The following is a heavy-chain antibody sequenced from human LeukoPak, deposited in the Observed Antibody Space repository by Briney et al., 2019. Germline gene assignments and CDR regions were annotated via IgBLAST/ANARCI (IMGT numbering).Heavy chain of an antibody. CDR1: GGSFSGYY. CDR2: INHSGST. CDR3: ASLYSGSYSFDY. V-gene: IGHV4-34*01. D-gene: IGHD1-26*01. J-gene: IGHJ4*02. Sequence: PSETLSLTCAVHGGSFSGYYWSWIRQPPGKGLEWIGEINHSGSTNYNPSLKSRVAISVDTSKNQFSLKLSSVTAADTAVYYCASLYSGSYSFDYWGQGTLVTVSS.